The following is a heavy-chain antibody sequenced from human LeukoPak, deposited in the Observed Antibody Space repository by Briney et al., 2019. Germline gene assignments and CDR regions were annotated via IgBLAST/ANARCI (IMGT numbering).Heavy chain of an antibody. J-gene: IGHJ4*02. V-gene: IGHV1-3*03. Sequence: ASVKVSCKSSGYTFTIYTIHLVRHAPGQRLEWMGWMNAGNGNTKYSQDFQVRVNIIRDTSENIAYMELSSLRSEETAVYYCASRGDSGSCYVYWGQGTLATVSS. CDR3: ASRGDSGSCYVY. CDR1: GYTFTIYT. D-gene: IGHD1-26*01. CDR2: MNAGNGNT.